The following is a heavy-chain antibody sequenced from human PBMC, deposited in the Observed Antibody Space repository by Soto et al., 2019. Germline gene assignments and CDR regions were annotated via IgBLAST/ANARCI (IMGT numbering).Heavy chain of an antibody. J-gene: IGHJ3*02. CDR3: ARGGSNDWQVAFDI. D-gene: IGHD3-9*01. CDR1: GDSINNYF. Sequence: PSETLSLTCTISGDSINNYFWNWIRQTPGKGLEWIGYISYSGSTSYNPSLQSRVTISSDTSKNHFSLKLSSVTAADTAVYYCARGGSNDWQVAFDIWGQGTMVTVSS. CDR2: ISYSGST. V-gene: IGHV4-59*01.